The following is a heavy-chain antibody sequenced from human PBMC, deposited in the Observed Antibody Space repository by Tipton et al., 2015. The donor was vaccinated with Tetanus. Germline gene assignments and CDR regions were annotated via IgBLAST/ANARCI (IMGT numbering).Heavy chain of an antibody. CDR3: AKGGDIAEGGFYFMDV. V-gene: IGHV1-69*17. CDR1: GGTVNNYS. D-gene: IGHD6-13*01. CDR2: IIPMFGVP. Sequence: QLVQSGAEVKKPGSSVKVSCKASGGTVNNYSISWVRQAPGQGLEWMGGIIPMFGVPNYAQKFQARVTITADQSTSTAYLELRGLKSDDTAMYFCAKGGDIAEGGFYFMDVWGQGTRVTVSS. J-gene: IGHJ6*02.